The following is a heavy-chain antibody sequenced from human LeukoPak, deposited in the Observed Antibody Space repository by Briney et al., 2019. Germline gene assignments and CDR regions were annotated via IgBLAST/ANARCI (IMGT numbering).Heavy chain of an antibody. CDR2: IYYSGST. V-gene: IGHV4-39*01. CDR3: ARHVVSLPSAARPLHFDY. D-gene: IGHD2-2*01. Sequence: SETLSLTCTVSGGSISSSSYYWGWIRQPPGKGLEWIGSIYYSGSTYYNPSPKSRVTISVDTSKNQFSLKLSSVTAADTAVYYCARHVVSLPSAARPLHFDYWGQGTLVTVSS. CDR1: GGSISSSSYY. J-gene: IGHJ4*02.